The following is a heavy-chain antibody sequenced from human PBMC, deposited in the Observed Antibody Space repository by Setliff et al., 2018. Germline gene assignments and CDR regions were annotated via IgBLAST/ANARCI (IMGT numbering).Heavy chain of an antibody. J-gene: IGHJ6*03. D-gene: IGHD3-3*01. CDR2: IMDGRDT. CDR1: GESSSGYY. CDR3: ARMSGFQYIDV. V-gene: IGHV4-34*12. Sequence: PSETLSLTCAIYGESSSGYYWSWIRQSPGKTLEWIGEIMDGRDTVYNPSLKSRVTISLDTSKNQFSLSLTSVTAADTAVYYCARMSGFQYIDVWGKGTTVTVSS.